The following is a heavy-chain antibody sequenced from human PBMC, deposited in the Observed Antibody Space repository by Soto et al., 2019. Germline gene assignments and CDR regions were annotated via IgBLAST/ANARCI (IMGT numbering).Heavy chain of an antibody. CDR1: GFTFSSYG. J-gene: IGHJ4*02. CDR3: AKDPGIVVVVADQADYFDY. V-gene: IGHV3-30*18. Sequence: GGSLGLSCAASGFTFSSYGMHWVRQAPGKGLEWVAVISYDGSNKYYADSVKGRFTISRDNSKNTFYLQMNSLRAEDTAVYYCAKDPGIVVVVADQADYFDYWGQGTLVTVS. CDR2: ISYDGSNK. D-gene: IGHD2-15*01.